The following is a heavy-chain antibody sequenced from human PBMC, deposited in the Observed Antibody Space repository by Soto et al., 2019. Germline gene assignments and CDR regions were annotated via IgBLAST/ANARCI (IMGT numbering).Heavy chain of an antibody. Sequence: QVQLVQSGAEVKKPGSSVKVSCKASGGTFSSYAISWVRQAPGQGLEWMGGIIPIFGTANYAQKFQGRVTITADESTRTANMELSSLRSEDTAVYYCAKVDCISTSCQLPYWGQGTLVTVSS. V-gene: IGHV1-69*12. D-gene: IGHD2-2*01. CDR2: IIPIFGTA. J-gene: IGHJ4*02. CDR1: GGTFSSYA. CDR3: AKVDCISTSCQLPY.